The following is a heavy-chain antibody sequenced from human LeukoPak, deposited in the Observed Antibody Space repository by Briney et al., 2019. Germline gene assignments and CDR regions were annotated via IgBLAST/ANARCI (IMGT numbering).Heavy chain of an antibody. CDR2: IYPGDSDT. J-gene: IGHJ5*02. V-gene: IGHV5-51*01. CDR1: GYSFTSYW. Sequence: PGESLKISCKGSGYSFTSYWIGWVRQMPGKGLEWMGIIYPGDSDTRYGPSFQGQVTISADKSISTAYLQWSSLKASDTAMYYCARQYQLLSGRNWFDPWGQGTLVTVSS. D-gene: IGHD2-2*01. CDR3: ARQYQLLSGRNWFDP.